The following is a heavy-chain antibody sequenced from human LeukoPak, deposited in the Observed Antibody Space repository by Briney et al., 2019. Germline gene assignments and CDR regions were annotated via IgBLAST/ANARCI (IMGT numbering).Heavy chain of an antibody. CDR1: GFTFDDYA. J-gene: IGHJ6*03. D-gene: IGHD3-22*01. Sequence: GGSLRLSCEASGFTFDDYAMHWVRQVPGKGLEWVSAISGSGGSTYYADSVKGRFTISRDNSKNTLYLQMNSLRAEDTAVYYCAKIPRYYYDSSGYYPPYYYYYMDVWGKGTTVTVSS. CDR2: ISGSGGST. V-gene: IGHV3-23*01. CDR3: AKIPRYYYDSSGYYPPYYYYYMDV.